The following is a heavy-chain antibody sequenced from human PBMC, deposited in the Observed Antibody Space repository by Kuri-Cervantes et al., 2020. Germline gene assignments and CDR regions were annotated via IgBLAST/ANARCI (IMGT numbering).Heavy chain of an antibody. CDR1: GFTFSSYG. D-gene: IGHD2-2*01. CDR3: ARGGEYLGWFGP. J-gene: IGHJ5*02. Sequence: GESLKISCAASGFTFSSYGMHWVRQAPGKGLEWVAVISYDGSNKYYADSVKGRFTISRDNSKNTLYLQMNSLRAEDTAVYYCARGGEYLGWFGPWGQGTLVTVSS. CDR2: ISYDGSNK. V-gene: IGHV3-30*03.